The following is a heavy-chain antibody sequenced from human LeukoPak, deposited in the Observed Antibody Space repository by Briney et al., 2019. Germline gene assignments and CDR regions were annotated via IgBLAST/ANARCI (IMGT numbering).Heavy chain of an antibody. D-gene: IGHD5-24*01. CDR2: IYNYATT. V-gene: IGHV4-59*11. CDR1: GDSIRSHY. CDR3: ARGGEGYNDDAFEV. J-gene: IGHJ3*01. Sequence: SETLSLTCTVSGDSIRSHYCAWIRQPPGKALEWIGHIYNYATTDYNPSFKSRVTISLDTSKKQFSLKMTSVTALDSAVYYCARGGEGYNDDAFEVWGLGTAVTVSS.